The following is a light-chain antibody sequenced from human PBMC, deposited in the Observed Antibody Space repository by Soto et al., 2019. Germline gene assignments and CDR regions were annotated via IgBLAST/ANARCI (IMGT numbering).Light chain of an antibody. CDR3: QQYGSSPQT. CDR1: QSVSTNY. Sequence: EIVLTQSPGTLSLSPGERATLSCRASQSVSTNYLAWYQQKPGQAPGLLIYGASSRATGIPDRFSGSGSGTDFTLTINRLEPEDFAVYYCQQYGSSPQTFGQGTKVDIK. J-gene: IGKJ1*01. V-gene: IGKV3-20*01. CDR2: GAS.